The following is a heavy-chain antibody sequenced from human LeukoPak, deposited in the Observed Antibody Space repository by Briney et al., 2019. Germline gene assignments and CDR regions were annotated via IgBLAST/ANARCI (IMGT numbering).Heavy chain of an antibody. J-gene: IGHJ4*02. CDR3: ARDNGYCSGGSCYLLDY. Sequence: ASVKVSCKASGGTFSRYAISWVRQAPGQGLEWMGGIIPIFGTANYAQKFQGRVTITTDESTSTAYMELSSLRSEDTAVYYCARDNGYCSGGSCYLLDYWGQGTLVTVSS. CDR2: IIPIFGTA. CDR1: GGTFSRYA. D-gene: IGHD2-15*01. V-gene: IGHV1-69*05.